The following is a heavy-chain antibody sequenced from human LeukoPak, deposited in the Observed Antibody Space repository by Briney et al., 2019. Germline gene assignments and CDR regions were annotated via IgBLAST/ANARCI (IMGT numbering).Heavy chain of an antibody. CDR2: IIPIFGTA. Sequence: GASVKVSCKASGGTFSSYVTSWVRQAPGQGLEWMGGIIPIFGTANYAQKFQGRVTITADESTSTAYMELSSLRSEDTAVYYCAGENYSGYDLGQFGFDPWGQGTLVTVSS. CDR3: AGENYSGYDLGQFGFDP. V-gene: IGHV1-69*13. J-gene: IGHJ5*02. CDR1: GGTFSSYV. D-gene: IGHD5-12*01.